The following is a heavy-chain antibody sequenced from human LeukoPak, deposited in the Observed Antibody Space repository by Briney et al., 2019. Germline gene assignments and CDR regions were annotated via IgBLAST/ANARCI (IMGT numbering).Heavy chain of an antibody. CDR1: GGSISSSSYY. D-gene: IGHD6-19*01. V-gene: IGHV4-39*01. CDR3: ARQISGIAVAGTRGDFDY. J-gene: IGHJ4*02. CDR2: IYYSGST. Sequence: SETLSLTCTVSGGSISSSSYYWGWIRQPPGKGLEWIGSIYYSGSTYYNPSLKSRVTISVDTSKNQFSLKLSSVTAADTAVYYCARQISGIAVAGTRGDFDYWGQGTLVTVSS.